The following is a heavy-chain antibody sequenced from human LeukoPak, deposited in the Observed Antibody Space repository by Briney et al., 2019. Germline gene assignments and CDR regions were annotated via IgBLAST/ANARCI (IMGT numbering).Heavy chain of an antibody. CDR1: VGSISGYY. V-gene: IGHV3-48*03. Sequence: LSLTCTVSVGSISGYYYNWVRQAPGKGLEWVSYISGSAGTIYYADSVKGRFTISRENAKNSLYLQMHSLRADDTAVYYCARCFTAMVLWGQGTLVTVSS. J-gene: IGHJ4*02. CDR2: ISGSAGTI. D-gene: IGHD5-18*01. CDR3: ARCFTAMVL.